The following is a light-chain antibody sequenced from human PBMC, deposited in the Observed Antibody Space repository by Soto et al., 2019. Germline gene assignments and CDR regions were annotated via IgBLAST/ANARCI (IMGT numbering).Light chain of an antibody. CDR2: AAS. J-gene: IGKJ3*01. CDR3: QNYNRTPFT. Sequence: DIQMTQSPSSLSASVGDRVTISCRASQGISNYLAWYQQKPGKAPRLLIYAASSLQSGVSFRFTGSGSGTDFTLTISSLQPEDVATYYCQNYNRTPFTFGPGTKVDIK. CDR1: QGISNY. V-gene: IGKV1-27*01.